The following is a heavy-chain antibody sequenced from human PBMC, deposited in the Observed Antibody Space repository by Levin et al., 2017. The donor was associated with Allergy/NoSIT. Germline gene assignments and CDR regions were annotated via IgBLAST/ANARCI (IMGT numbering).Heavy chain of an antibody. J-gene: IGHJ3*02. D-gene: IGHD3-22*01. CDR1: GFTFSSYE. Sequence: SCAASGFTFSSYEMNWVRQAPGKGLEWVSYISSSGSTIYYADSVKGRFTISRDNAKNSLYLQMNSLRAEDTAVYYCARVGYDSSGYYPGDDAFDIWGQGTMVTVSS. CDR2: ISSSGSTI. CDR3: ARVGYDSSGYYPGDDAFDI. V-gene: IGHV3-48*03.